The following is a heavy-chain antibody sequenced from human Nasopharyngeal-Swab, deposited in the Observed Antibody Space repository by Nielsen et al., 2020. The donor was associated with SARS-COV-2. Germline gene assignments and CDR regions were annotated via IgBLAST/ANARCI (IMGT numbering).Heavy chain of an antibody. D-gene: IGHD4-23*01. CDR3: ARVTTTVVTLSYYFDY. Sequence: SETLSLTCTVSGGSISSSSYYWSWIRQHPGKGLEWIGYIYYSGSTYYNPSLKSRVTISVDTSKNQFSLKLSSVTAADTAVYYCARVTTTVVTLSYYFDYWGQGTLVTVSS. J-gene: IGHJ4*02. V-gene: IGHV4-31*03. CDR1: GGSISSSSYY. CDR2: IYYSGST.